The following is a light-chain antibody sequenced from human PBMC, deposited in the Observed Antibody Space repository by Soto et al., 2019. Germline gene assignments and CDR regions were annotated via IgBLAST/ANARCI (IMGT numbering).Light chain of an antibody. V-gene: IGKV3-20*01. Sequence: EIVLTQSPGTLSLSSGERATLSCRASPIVSSSYLAWYQQKPGQAPRLLIYGASSRATGIPDKFSGSGSGTYFPLTISRLEPEDVVVYYYQQYNNSPLTFGGGTKVEIK. CDR1: PIVSSSY. J-gene: IGKJ4*01. CDR3: QQYNNSPLT. CDR2: GAS.